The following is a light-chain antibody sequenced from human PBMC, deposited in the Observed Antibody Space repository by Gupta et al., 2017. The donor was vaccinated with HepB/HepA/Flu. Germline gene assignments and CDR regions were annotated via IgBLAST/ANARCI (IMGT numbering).Light chain of an antibody. CDR3: SYYPSSSASSTPVI. Sequence: QSALTQPASVSGSPGQSITISCTGTSSDVGGYKYVSWYQQPPGKAPKLRIYDVTNRPSGVSTRFAGSTSGNTASLTISGLQAEDEADYSCSYYPSSSASSTPVIFGGGTKLTVL. V-gene: IGLV2-14*03. CDR2: DVT. CDR1: SSDVGGYKY. J-gene: IGLJ2*01.